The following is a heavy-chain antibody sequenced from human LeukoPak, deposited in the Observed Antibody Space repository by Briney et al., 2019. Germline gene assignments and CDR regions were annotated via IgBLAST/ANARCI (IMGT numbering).Heavy chain of an antibody. J-gene: IGHJ4*02. V-gene: IGHV4-39*01. Sequence: SETLSLTCTVSVGSVSTSLHYWGLIREPPGQGLEWIGTTYFTGNTYYNPSLQSRVNISIDTSKNQFFLRLGSVTAADTAVYYCASHLGRDVFDYWGQGVLVAVSS. CDR2: TYFTGNT. CDR3: ASHLGRDVFDY. CDR1: VGSVSTSLHY. D-gene: IGHD3-16*01.